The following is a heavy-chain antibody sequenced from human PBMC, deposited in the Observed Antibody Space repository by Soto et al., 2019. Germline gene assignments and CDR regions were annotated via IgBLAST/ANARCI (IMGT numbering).Heavy chain of an antibody. CDR3: AKDADSSGYYYVPPLAFDI. Sequence: PGGSLRLSCAASGFTFSSYAMSWVRQAPGKGLEWVSAISGSGGSTYYADSVKGRFTISRDNSKNTLYLQMNSLRAEDTAVYYCAKDADSSGYYYVPPLAFDIWGQGTMVTVSS. CDR1: GFTFSSYA. J-gene: IGHJ3*02. CDR2: ISGSGGST. D-gene: IGHD3-22*01. V-gene: IGHV3-23*01.